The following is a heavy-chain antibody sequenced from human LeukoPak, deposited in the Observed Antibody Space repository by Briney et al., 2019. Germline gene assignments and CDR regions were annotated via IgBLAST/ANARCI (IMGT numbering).Heavy chain of an antibody. D-gene: IGHD3-9*01. CDR3: ARRRLRYFDWLEGDYYYYYMDV. CDR1: GGSISSSSYY. CDR2: IYYSGST. Sequence: SETLSLTCTVSGGSISSSSYYWGWIRQPPGKGLEWIGRIYYSGSTYYNSSLKSLITISADTSKNRFSMKLGSVTAADTAVYYCARRRLRYFDWLEGDYYYYYMDVWGKGTTVTISS. J-gene: IGHJ6*03. V-gene: IGHV4-39*07.